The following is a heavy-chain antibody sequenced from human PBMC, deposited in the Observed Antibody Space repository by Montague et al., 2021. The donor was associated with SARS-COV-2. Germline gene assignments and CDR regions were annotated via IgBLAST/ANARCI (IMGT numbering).Heavy chain of an antibody. CDR3: ARGWAFGP. CDR1: GGSTASHY. D-gene: IGHD6-19*01. Sequence: SETLSLTCTVPGGSTASHYWNWIRQSPGKRPEWIGYVYYNGDTKYNPSLQSRVTISIDTSENQFSLRLNSVTAADTAVYFCARGWAFGPWGQGRLVTVSS. V-gene: IGHV4-59*08. CDR2: VYYNGDT. J-gene: IGHJ3*01.